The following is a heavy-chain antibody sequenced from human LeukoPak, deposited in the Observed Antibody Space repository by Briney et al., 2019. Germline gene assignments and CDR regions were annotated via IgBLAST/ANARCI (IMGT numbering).Heavy chain of an antibody. CDR1: GFTFSSYA. D-gene: IGHD2-2*01. V-gene: IGHV3-30-3*01. J-gene: IGHJ4*02. CDR2: ISYDGSNK. Sequence: PGGSLRLSCAASGFTFSSYAMHWVRQAPGKGLEWVAVISYDGSNKYYADSVKGRFTISRDNSKNTLYLQMNSLRAEDTAVYYCARDLQGSVVVVPAAMEYWGQGTLVTVSS. CDR3: ARDLQGSVVVVPAAMEY.